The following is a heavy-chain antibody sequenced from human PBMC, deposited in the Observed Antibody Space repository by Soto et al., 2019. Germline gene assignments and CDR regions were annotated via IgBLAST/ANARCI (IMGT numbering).Heavy chain of an antibody. J-gene: IGHJ5*02. CDR2: TSYTGNT. V-gene: IGHV4-59*01. CDR3: ARDIHRCFLLPDET. D-gene: IGHD3-10*02. CDR1: GGTLRPYH. Sequence: TYIVSGGTLRPYHWRGFRQFLGKKLEWIAYTSYTGNTNYNPSLKSRVTTSMDTSKNQLALKLTSMTAADTAVYYCARDIHRCFLLPDETWIQGRLVT.